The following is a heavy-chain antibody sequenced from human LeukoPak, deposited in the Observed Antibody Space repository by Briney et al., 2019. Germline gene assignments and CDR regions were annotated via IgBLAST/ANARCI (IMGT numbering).Heavy chain of an antibody. J-gene: IGHJ4*02. CDR3: ASLAAAGTRIFDY. V-gene: IGHV4-34*01. Sequence: SETLSPSRAVYGGSFSGYYWSWIRQRPGKGLWWIGEINHSGSTTYNPSLKSRDTISVDTSKNQFSLKLSSVTAADTAVYYCASLAAAGTRIFDYWGQGTLVTVSS. CDR1: GGSFSGYY. D-gene: IGHD6-13*01. CDR2: INHSGST.